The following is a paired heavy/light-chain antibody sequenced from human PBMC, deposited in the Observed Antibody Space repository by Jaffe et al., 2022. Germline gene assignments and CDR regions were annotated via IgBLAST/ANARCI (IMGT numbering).Light chain of an antibody. CDR2: DAS. Sequence: AIQLTQSPSSLSASVGDRVTITCRASQGISSALAWYQQKPGKAPKLLIYDASSLESGVPSRFSGSGSGTDFTLTISSLQPEDFATYYCQQFNSYPTFGQGTKLEIK. V-gene: IGKV1-13*02. CDR1: QGISSA. CDR3: QQFNSYPT. J-gene: IGKJ2*01.
Heavy chain of an antibody. V-gene: IGHV4-38-2*01. CDR2: IYHSGST. D-gene: IGHD3-10*01. Sequence: QVQLQESGPGLVKPSETLSLTCAVSGYSISSGYYWGWIRQPPGKGLEWIGSIYHSGSTYYNPSLKSRVTISVDTSKNQFSLKLSSVTAADTAVYYCARAYGSGRRFDYWGQGTLVTVSS. J-gene: IGHJ4*02. CDR3: ARAYGSGRRFDY. CDR1: GYSISSGYY.